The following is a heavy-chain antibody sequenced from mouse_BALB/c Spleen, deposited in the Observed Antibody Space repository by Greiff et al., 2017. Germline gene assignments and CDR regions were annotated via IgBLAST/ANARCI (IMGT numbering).Heavy chain of an antibody. D-gene: IGHD3-1*01. Sequence: EVQLHQSGAELVKPGASVKLSCTASGFNIKDTYMHWVKQRPEQGLEWIGRIDPANGNTKYDPKFQGKATITADTSSNTAYLQLSSLTSEDTAVYYCARSRAGAARATDYWGQGTTLTVSS. CDR1: GFNIKDTY. CDR2: IDPANGNT. J-gene: IGHJ2*01. CDR3: ARSRAGAARATDY. V-gene: IGHV14-3*02.